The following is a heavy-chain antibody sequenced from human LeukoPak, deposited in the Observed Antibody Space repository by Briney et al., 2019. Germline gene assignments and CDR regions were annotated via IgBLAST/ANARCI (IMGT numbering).Heavy chain of an antibody. D-gene: IGHD3-9*01. CDR3: ARGGGDFLTGSREWYFDN. V-gene: IGHV1-46*01. CDR2: INPSGGST. CDR1: GYTFTSYY. J-gene: IGHJ4*02. Sequence: ASVKVSCKASGYTFTSYYMHWVRQAPGQGLEWMGIINPSGGSTSYAQKFQGRVTMTTDTSTSTVYMELSSLRSEDTAVYYCARGGGDFLTGSREWYFDNGGQEPRVTVSS.